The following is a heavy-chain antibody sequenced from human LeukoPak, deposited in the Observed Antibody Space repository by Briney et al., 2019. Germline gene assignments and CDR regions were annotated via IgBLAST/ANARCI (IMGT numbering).Heavy chain of an antibody. Sequence: ASVKVSCKASGYTSTGYYMHWVRQAPGQGLEWMGWINPNSGGTNYAQKFQGRVTMTRDTSISTAYMELSRLRSDDTAVYYCARLLGPAASVNWFDPWGQGTLVTVSS. J-gene: IGHJ5*02. D-gene: IGHD2-2*01. CDR3: ARLLGPAASVNWFDP. V-gene: IGHV1-2*02. CDR1: GYTSTGYY. CDR2: INPNSGGT.